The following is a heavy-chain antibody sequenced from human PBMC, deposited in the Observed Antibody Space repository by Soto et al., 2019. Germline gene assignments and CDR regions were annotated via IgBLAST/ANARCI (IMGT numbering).Heavy chain of an antibody. CDR3: ARSSSWYGRDFDY. J-gene: IGHJ4*02. CDR2: INHSGST. D-gene: IGHD6-13*01. Sequence: ETLSLTGAVYGGSFSGYYWSWIRQPPGKGLEWIGEINHSGSTNYNPSLKSRVTISVDTSKNQFSLKLSSVTAADTAVYYCARSSSWYGRDFDYWGQGTLVTVSS. V-gene: IGHV4-34*01. CDR1: GGSFSGYY.